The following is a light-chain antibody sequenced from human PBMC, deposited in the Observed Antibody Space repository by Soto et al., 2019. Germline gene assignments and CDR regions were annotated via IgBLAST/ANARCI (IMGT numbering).Light chain of an antibody. CDR2: EVS. V-gene: IGLV2-8*01. CDR3: SSYSGTNYHYV. CDR1: SRGVGGYNY. Sequence: SAPAQPPPPSGSFWQSVTLSCPGNSRGVGGYNYVSWYQQHPGKAPKLMIYEVSERPSGVPDRFSGSKSGNTASLTVSGLQADDEADYYCSSYSGTNYHYVFGTGTKVTVL. J-gene: IGLJ1*01.